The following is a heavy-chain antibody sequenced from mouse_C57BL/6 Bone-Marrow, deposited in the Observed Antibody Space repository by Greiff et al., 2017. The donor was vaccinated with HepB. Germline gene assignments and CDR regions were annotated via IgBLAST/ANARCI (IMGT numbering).Heavy chain of an antibody. D-gene: IGHD2-4*01. V-gene: IGHV1-54*01. Sequence: QVQLQQSGAELVRPGTSVKVSCKASGYAFTNYLIEGVKQRPGQGLEWIGVINPGSGGTNYNEKFKGKATLTADKSSSTAYMQLSSLTSEDSAVYFCAIYDYDGAWFAYWGQGTLVTVSA. CDR2: INPGSGGT. CDR1: GYAFTNYL. CDR3: AIYDYDGAWFAY. J-gene: IGHJ3*01.